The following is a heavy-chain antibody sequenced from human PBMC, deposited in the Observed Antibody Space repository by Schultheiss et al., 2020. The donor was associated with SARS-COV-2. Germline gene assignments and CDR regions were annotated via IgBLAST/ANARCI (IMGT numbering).Heavy chain of an antibody. D-gene: IGHD3-10*01. CDR2: VSYDGTNK. Sequence: GGSLRLSCAASGFTFSNYAMHWVRQAPGKGLEWVAVVSYDGTNKYYADSVKGRFTISRDTSKNTLYLQMSSLRPVDTAVYYCAREGFGEFANYYYHYYMDVWGKGTTVTVSS. J-gene: IGHJ6*03. CDR1: GFTFSNYA. CDR3: AREGFGEFANYYYHYYMDV. V-gene: IGHV3-30*04.